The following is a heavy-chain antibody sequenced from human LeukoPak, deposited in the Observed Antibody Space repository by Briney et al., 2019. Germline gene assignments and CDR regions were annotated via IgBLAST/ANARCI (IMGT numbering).Heavy chain of an antibody. J-gene: IGHJ4*02. CDR3: TRGAAISTSGWYDTFDY. CDR1: GFTFRDYA. CDR2: ISTDGSRI. Sequence: PGGSLRLSCAASGFTFRDYAMYWVRQAPGKGLEYVSVISTDGSRIYYADSVKGRFTISRDNFKNTLYLQMGSLRAEDMAFYYCTRGAAISTSGWYDTFDYWGQGALVTVSS. D-gene: IGHD6-19*01. V-gene: IGHV3-64*02.